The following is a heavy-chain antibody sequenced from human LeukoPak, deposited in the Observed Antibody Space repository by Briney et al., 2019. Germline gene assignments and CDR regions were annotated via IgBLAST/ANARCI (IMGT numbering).Heavy chain of an antibody. Sequence: GRSLRLSCAASGFTFDDYAMHWVRQAPGKGLEWASGISWNSGSIGYADSVKGRFTISRDNAKNSLYLQMNSLRAEDMALYYCAKDMGDGLDYWGQGTLVTVSS. D-gene: IGHD3-16*01. V-gene: IGHV3-9*03. CDR1: GFTFDDYA. CDR3: AKDMGDGLDY. J-gene: IGHJ4*02. CDR2: ISWNSGSI.